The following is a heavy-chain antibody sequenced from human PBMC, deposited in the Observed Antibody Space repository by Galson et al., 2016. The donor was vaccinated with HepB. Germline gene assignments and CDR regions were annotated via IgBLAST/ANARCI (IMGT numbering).Heavy chain of an antibody. V-gene: IGHV3-30*18. Sequence: SLRLSCAVSGFSFRSYGMHWVRQAPGKGLEWVAAIKYDGTDKYYADSVKGRFTISRDNSKNTLYLQMNSLRAEDADVYYCAKGHGYYDISGYVLFDYWGQGTLVTVSS. J-gene: IGHJ4*02. CDR2: IKYDGTDK. D-gene: IGHD3-22*01. CDR1: GFSFRSYG. CDR3: AKGHGYYDISGYVLFDY.